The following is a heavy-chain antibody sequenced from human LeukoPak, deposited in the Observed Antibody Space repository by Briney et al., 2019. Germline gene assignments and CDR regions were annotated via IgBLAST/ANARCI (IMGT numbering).Heavy chain of an antibody. CDR3: ARDLGISGWYAPPLGYFDY. Sequence: ASVKVSCKASGYTFTDYYMHWVRQAPGQGLEWMGWINPSSGGTNYAQKFQGRVTMTRDTSISTTYMELSRLRSDDTAVYYCARDLGISGWYAPPLGYFDYWGQGTLVTVSS. CDR2: INPSSGGT. V-gene: IGHV1-2*02. D-gene: IGHD6-19*01. CDR1: GYTFTDYY. J-gene: IGHJ4*02.